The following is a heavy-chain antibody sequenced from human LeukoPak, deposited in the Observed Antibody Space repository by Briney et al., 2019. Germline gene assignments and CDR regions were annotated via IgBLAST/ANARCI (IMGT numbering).Heavy chain of an antibody. D-gene: IGHD5-18*01. V-gene: IGHV4-39*07. CDR2: ISCSGST. J-gene: IGHJ6*03. CDR1: GGSINSCTYS. Sequence: SETLSLTCTVSGGSINSCTYSWGWIRQPPGKGLEWIGSISCSGSTYYNPSLKSRVTISVDTSKNQFSLYLDSVTAADTAVYYCARGHGYSYGYASRGYYYYYYMDVWGKGTTVTVSS. CDR3: ARGHGYSYGYASRGYYYYYYMDV.